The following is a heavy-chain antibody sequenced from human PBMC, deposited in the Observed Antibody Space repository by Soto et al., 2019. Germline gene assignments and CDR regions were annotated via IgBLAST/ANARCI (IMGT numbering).Heavy chain of an antibody. D-gene: IGHD5-18*01. V-gene: IGHV3-21*01. Sequence: EVQLVESGGGLVKPGGSLRLTCAASGFTFSSYSMNWVRQAPVKGLEWVSSISSSSSYIYYADSVKGRFTISRDTAKNSLYLQMNSLRAEDTAVYYCARDQPGYSYGYGLGYWGQGPLVTVSS. CDR1: GFTFSSYS. J-gene: IGHJ4*02. CDR2: ISSSSSYI. CDR3: ARDQPGYSYGYGLGY.